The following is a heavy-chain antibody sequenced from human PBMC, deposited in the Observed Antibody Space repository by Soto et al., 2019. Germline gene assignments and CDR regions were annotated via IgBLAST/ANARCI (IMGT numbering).Heavy chain of an antibody. J-gene: IGHJ3*02. V-gene: IGHV3-30*14. CDR2: ISYDGSNK. CDR1: GFTFSSYA. Sequence: SLRLSCAASGFTFSSYAMHWVRQAPGKGLEWVAVISYDGSNKYYADSVKGRFTISRDNSKNTLYLQMNSLRAEDTAVYFCARARRDGYNFVAFDIWGQGTMVTVSS. D-gene: IGHD5-12*01. CDR3: ARARRDGYNFVAFDI.